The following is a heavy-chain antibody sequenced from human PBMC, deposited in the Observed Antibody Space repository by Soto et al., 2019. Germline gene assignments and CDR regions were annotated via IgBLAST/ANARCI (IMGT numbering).Heavy chain of an antibody. D-gene: IGHD6-13*01. CDR1: GFTFDDYA. V-gene: IGHV3-9*01. CDR2: ISWNSGSI. Sequence: EVQLVESGGGLVQPGRSLRLSCAASGFTFDDYAMHWVRQAPGKGLEWVSGISWNSGSIGYADSVKGRFTISRDNAKNSLYLQMNSLRAEDTALYYCAKDTRYSSSHQPYYFDYWGQGTLVTVSS. J-gene: IGHJ4*02. CDR3: AKDTRYSSSHQPYYFDY.